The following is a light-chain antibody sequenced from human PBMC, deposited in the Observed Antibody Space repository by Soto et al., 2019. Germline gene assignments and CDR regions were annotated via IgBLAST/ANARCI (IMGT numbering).Light chain of an antibody. CDR2: SNN. Sequence: QSVLTQPPSASGTPGQRGTISCSGSSSNIGSNTVNWYQQLPGTAPKLLIYSNNQRPSGVPDRFSGSKSVTSASLAISGLQSEDEADYYCAAWDDSLNGHWVFGGGTKLTVL. V-gene: IGLV1-44*01. CDR1: SSNIGSNT. J-gene: IGLJ3*02. CDR3: AAWDDSLNGHWV.